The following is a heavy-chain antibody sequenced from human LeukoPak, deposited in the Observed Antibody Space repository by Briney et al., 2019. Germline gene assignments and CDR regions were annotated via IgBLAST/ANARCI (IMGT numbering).Heavy chain of an antibody. CDR1: GGTFSSYA. Sequence: SVKVSCKASGGTFSSYAISWVRQAPGQGLEWMGRIIPIFGTANYAQKFQGRVTITTDESTSTAYMELSSLRSEDTAVYYCAREEVRGEYCGGDCYSYGGRGTLVTVSS. J-gene: IGHJ4*02. CDR2: IIPIFGTA. CDR3: AREEVRGEYCGGDCYSY. D-gene: IGHD2-21*02. V-gene: IGHV1-69*05.